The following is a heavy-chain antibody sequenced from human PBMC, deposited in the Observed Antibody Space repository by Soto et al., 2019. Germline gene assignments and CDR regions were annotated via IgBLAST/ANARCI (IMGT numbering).Heavy chain of an antibody. CDR2: IYPGDSDT. D-gene: IGHD6-6*01. CDR1: GYSFTSYW. J-gene: IGHJ6*02. Sequence: GESLKISCKGSGYSFTSYWIGWVRQMPGKGLEWMGIIYPGDSDTRYSPSFQGQVTISADKSISTAYLQWSSLKATDTAMYYCARREYSSWIVYFYGMDVWGQGTTVTVSS. V-gene: IGHV5-51*01. CDR3: ARREYSSWIVYFYGMDV.